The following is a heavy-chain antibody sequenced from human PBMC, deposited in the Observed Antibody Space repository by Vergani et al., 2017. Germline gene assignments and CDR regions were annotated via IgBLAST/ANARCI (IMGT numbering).Heavy chain of an antibody. J-gene: IGHJ4*02. V-gene: IGHV3-30-3*01. Sequence: QVQFVESGGGVVQPGTSLRLSCVVSGFALNRHAMYLVRQAPGKGLEWVVGISFDGTNEYYPDLVKGRFTISRDIAKNTLYLQVRSLRLEDTGVYHCVRDRGLCAGGRCYTDAWDYWGREPRSPSPQ. CDR1: GFALNRHA. CDR2: ISFDGTNE. CDR3: VRDRGLCAGGRCYTDAWDY. D-gene: IGHD2-2*02.